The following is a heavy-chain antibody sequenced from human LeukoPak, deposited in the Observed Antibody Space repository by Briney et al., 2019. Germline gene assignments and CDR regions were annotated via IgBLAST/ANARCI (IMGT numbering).Heavy chain of an antibody. CDR2: ISYDGSNK. D-gene: IGHD4-23*01. CDR1: GFTFSSYA. V-gene: IGHV3-30-3*01. CDR3: ARRRTTVVTPSGAFDI. Sequence: PGGSLRLSCAASGFTFSSYAMHWVRQAPGKGLEWVAVISYDGSNKYYADSVKGRFTISRDNSKNTLYLQMNSLRAEDTAVYYCARRRTTVVTPSGAFDIWGQGTMVTVSS. J-gene: IGHJ3*02.